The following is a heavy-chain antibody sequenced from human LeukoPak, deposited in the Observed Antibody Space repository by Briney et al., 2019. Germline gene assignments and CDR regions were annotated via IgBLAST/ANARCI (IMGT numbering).Heavy chain of an antibody. D-gene: IGHD3-3*01. V-gene: IGHV3-9*03. CDR2: ISWNSGSI. CDR3: AKDIDPRAYDFWSGSYAFDI. CDR1: GFTFDDYA. Sequence: PGGSLRLSCAASGFTFDDYAMHWVRQAPGKGLEWVSGISWNSGSIGYADSVKGRFTISRDNAKNSLYLQMNSLGAEDMALYYCAKDIDPRAYDFWSGSYAFDIWGQGTMVTVSS. J-gene: IGHJ3*02.